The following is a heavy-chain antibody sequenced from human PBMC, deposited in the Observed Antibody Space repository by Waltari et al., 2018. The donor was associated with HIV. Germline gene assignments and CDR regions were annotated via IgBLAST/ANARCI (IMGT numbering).Heavy chain of an antibody. CDR2: ISKSGYYV. CDR3: VRDRTSETTGDFDS. CDR1: GFNFDISP. Sequence: VQLVESGGRLVKPGPSLRLSCLASGFNFDISPMTGVRQAPGGGLEWVASISKSGYYVYYPDSLKGRVTLSRDNAKKSLLLQVNSLTADDTGLYFCVRDRTSETTGDFDSWGQGVPVIVSS. D-gene: IGHD1-1*01. V-gene: IGHV3-21*02. J-gene: IGHJ4*02.